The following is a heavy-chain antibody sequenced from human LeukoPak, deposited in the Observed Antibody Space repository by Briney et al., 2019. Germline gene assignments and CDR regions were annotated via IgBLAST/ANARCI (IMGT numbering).Heavy chain of an antibody. J-gene: IGHJ4*02. CDR1: GYTFTGYY. Sequence: ASVKVSCKASGYTFTGYYMHWVRQAPGQGLEWMGWINPNSGGTNYAQKFQGRVTMTRDTSISTAYMELSRLRSDDTAVYYCARDYYDSSGYCLVVGSSFDYWGQGTLVTVSS. V-gene: IGHV1-2*02. D-gene: IGHD3-22*01. CDR3: ARDYYDSSGYCLVVGSSFDY. CDR2: INPNSGGT.